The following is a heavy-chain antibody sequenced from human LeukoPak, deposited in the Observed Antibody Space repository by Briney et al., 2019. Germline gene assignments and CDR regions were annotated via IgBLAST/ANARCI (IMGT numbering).Heavy chain of an antibody. J-gene: IGHJ4*02. CDR2: ISSPSSSL. V-gene: IGHV3-48*01. CDR1: GFTFSNYG. CDR3: ARGGAARPDY. Sequence: GGSLRLSCAASGFTFSNYGMNWVRQASGKGLEWVSYISSPSSSLYYADSVKGRFTISRDNAKNSLFLQMNNLRAEDTAVYYCARGGAARPDYWGQGTLVTVSS. D-gene: IGHD6-6*01.